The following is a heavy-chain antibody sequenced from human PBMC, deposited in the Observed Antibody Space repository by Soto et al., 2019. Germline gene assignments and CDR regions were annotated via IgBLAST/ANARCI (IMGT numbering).Heavy chain of an antibody. V-gene: IGHV4-39*01. CDR1: GGSITSSHYY. CDR3: ARHGPTWVAQVLYFDY. J-gene: IGHJ4*02. Sequence: QLQLQESGPRLVKPSETLSLTCTVSGGSITSSHYYWGWIRQPPGKGLEWIGTIYYSGTTSYHPSLKSRVTISADTSKNKFSLRLSSVTAADTAVYYCARHGPTWVAQVLYFDYWGQGALVTVSS. D-gene: IGHD7-27*01. CDR2: IYYSGTT.